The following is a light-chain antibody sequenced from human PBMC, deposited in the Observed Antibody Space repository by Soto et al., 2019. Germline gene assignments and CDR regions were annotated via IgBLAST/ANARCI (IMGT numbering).Light chain of an antibody. CDR2: EVS. V-gene: IGLV2-14*01. J-gene: IGLJ3*02. Sequence: QSALTQPASVSGSPGQSITISCTGTSSDVGGYNYVSWYQKHPGKAPRVMIYEVSNRPSGVSNRFSGSKSGNTASLTISGLQAEDEADYYCSSYTSSSTLEVFGGGTKLTVL. CDR3: SSYTSSSTLEV. CDR1: SSDVGGYNY.